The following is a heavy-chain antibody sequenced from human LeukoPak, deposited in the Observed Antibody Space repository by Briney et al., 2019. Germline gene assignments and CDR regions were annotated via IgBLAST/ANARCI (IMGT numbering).Heavy chain of an antibody. D-gene: IGHD6-13*01. V-gene: IGHV3-7*05. Sequence: GGSLRLSCAASGFTFSNYWMSWVRQTPEKGLEGVANIKQDGSETVYGDSVKGRFTITRDNAETSLYLQMSSLRAEDTAVYYCARDPYSSSWSYGMDVWGQGTTVTVSS. CDR3: ARDPYSSSWSYGMDV. CDR2: IKQDGSET. CDR1: GFTFSNYW. J-gene: IGHJ6*02.